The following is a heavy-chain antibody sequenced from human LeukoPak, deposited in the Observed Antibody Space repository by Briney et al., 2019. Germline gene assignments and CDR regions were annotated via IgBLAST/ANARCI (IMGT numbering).Heavy chain of an antibody. CDR3: ARHRRRYSSSPIDY. CDR2: INHSGST. J-gene: IGHJ4*02. D-gene: IGHD6-13*01. Sequence: PSETLSLTCAVSGGSISSSNWWSWVRQPPGKGLEWIGEINHSGSTNYNPSLKSRVTISVDTSKNQFSLKLSSVTAADTAVYYCARHRRRYSSSPIDYWGQGTLVTVSS. CDR1: GGSISSSNW. V-gene: IGHV4-4*02.